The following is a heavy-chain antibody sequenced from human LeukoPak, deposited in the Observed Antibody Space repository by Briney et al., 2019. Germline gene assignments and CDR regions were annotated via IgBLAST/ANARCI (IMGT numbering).Heavy chain of an antibody. Sequence: ASVKVSCKASGGTCSSYAISWVRQAPGQGLEWMGRIIPIFGTANYAQKFQGRVTITTDESTSTAYMELSSLRSEDTAVYYCARDVTVRFLEWFNYMDVWGKGTTVTVSS. D-gene: IGHD3-3*01. J-gene: IGHJ6*03. CDR1: GGTCSSYA. V-gene: IGHV1-69*05. CDR3: ARDVTVRFLEWFNYMDV. CDR2: IIPIFGTA.